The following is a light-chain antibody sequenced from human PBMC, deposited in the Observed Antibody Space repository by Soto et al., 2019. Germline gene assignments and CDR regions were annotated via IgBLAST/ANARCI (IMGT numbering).Light chain of an antibody. Sequence: EIVLKQSLCTLSLSPGERATLSCRASQSVSNNYLAWYQQKPGQAPRLLIYGASTRATGSPDRFSASGSATEFTLTISSLQSEDFAVYYCQQYYTWPLTFGGGTKVAIK. CDR1: QSVSNN. CDR3: QQYYTWPLT. V-gene: IGKV3-15*01. CDR2: GAS. J-gene: IGKJ4*01.